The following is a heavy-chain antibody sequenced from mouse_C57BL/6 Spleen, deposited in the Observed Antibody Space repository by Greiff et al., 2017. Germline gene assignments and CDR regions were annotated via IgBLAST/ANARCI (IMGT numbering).Heavy chain of an antibody. CDR3: ARGVTMIRYFDV. J-gene: IGHJ1*03. CDR1: GYSFTGYY. D-gene: IGHD2-1*01. CDR2: INPRTGGT. Sequence: VQLQQSGPELVKPGASVKISCKASGYSFTGYYMNWVKQSPEKSLEWIGEINPRTGGTTYNQKFKAKATLTVDKSSSTAYMQLKSLTSEDSAVYYCARGVTMIRYFDVWGTGTTVTVSS. V-gene: IGHV1-42*01.